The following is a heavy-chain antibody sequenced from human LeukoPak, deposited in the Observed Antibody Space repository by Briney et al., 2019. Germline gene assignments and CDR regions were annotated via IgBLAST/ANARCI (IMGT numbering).Heavy chain of an antibody. Sequence: KTGGSLRLSCAASGFTFSSYALSWVRQAPGMGLEWVSTISSSSTYIYYADSVKGRITISRDNAKNSLSLQMNSLRAEDTAVYYCARDLSTGGASDYWGQGTLVTVSS. CDR3: ARDLSTGGASDY. CDR2: ISSSSTYI. J-gene: IGHJ4*02. D-gene: IGHD3-16*01. CDR1: GFTFSSYA. V-gene: IGHV3-21*01.